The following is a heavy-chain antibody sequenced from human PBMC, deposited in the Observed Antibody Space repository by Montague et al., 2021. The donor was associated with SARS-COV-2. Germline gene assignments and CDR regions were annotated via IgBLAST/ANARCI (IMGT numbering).Heavy chain of an antibody. Sequence: QSGAEVKAPGESLKISCKGSGYSFTSHWIGWVHQMPGKGLEWMGIIYPGDSDTRYSPSFQGQVTISADKSISTAYLQWSSLKASDTAIYYCARVTDYYYDTSGYWDALDIRGQGTTVTVSS. CDR3: ARVTDYYYDTSGYWDALDI. CDR2: IYPGDSDT. D-gene: IGHD3-22*01. CDR1: GYSFTSHW. J-gene: IGHJ3*02. V-gene: IGHV5-51*07.